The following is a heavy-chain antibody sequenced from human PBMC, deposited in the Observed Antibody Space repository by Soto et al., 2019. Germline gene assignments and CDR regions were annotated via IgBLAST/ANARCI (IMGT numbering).Heavy chain of an antibody. CDR1: GFTFSSYS. Sequence: EVQLVESGGGLVQPGGSLRVSCVASGFTFSSYSMNWVRQAPGKGLEWVSYISSSSTTRYYADSVKGRFTIYRDNAKNALYLQMNSLRDEDTDVYYCVVVVAATLPYWGQGTLVTVSS. J-gene: IGHJ4*02. D-gene: IGHD2-15*01. V-gene: IGHV3-48*02. CDR3: VVVVAATLPY. CDR2: ISSSSTTR.